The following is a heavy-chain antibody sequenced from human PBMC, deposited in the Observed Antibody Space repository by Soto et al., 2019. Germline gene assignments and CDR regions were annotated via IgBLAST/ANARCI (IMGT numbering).Heavy chain of an antibody. CDR3: ARHPPAGRYVFWSGS. CDR1: GGSFSGYY. D-gene: IGHD3-3*01. V-gene: IGHV4-34*01. CDR2: INHSGST. Sequence: SETLSLTCAVYGGSFSGYYWSWIRQPPGKGLEWIGEINHSGSTNYNPSLKSRVTISVDTSKNQFSLKLSSVTAADTAVYYCARHPPAGRYVFWSGSWGQGPLVTVSS. J-gene: IGHJ5*02.